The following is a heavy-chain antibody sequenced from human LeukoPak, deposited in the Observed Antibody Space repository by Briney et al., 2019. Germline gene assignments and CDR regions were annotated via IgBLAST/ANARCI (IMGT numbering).Heavy chain of an antibody. V-gene: IGHV3-23*01. Sequence: GGSLRLSCAASGFTFSSYAMSWVRQAPGKGLEWVSAISGSGGSTYYADSVKGRFTISRDNSKNTLYLRMNSLRAEDTAVYYCAKVYGDDFWSGYLFDYWGQGTLVTVSS. D-gene: IGHD3-3*01. CDR3: AKVYGDDFWSGYLFDY. CDR2: ISGSGGST. J-gene: IGHJ4*02. CDR1: GFTFSSYA.